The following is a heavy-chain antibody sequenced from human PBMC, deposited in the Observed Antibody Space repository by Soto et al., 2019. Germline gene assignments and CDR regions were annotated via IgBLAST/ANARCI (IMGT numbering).Heavy chain of an antibody. Sequence: GESLKISCKGSGYSFTSYWISWVRQMPGKGLEWMGRIDPSDSYTNYSPSFQGHVTISADKSISTAYLQWSSLKASATAMYYCARRSYSGSGSYYKDYYYYGMDVWGQGTTVTVSS. D-gene: IGHD3-10*01. J-gene: IGHJ6*02. V-gene: IGHV5-10-1*01. CDR1: GYSFTSYW. CDR2: IDPSDSYT. CDR3: ARRSYSGSGSYYKDYYYYGMDV.